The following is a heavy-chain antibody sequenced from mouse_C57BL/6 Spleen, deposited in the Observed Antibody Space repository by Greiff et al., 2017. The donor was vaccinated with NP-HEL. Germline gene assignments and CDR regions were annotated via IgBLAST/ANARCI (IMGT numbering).Heavy chain of an antibody. Sequence: QVQLQQPGAELVKPGASVKLSCKASGYTFTSCWMQWVKQRPGQGLEWIGEIDPSDSYTNYNQKFKGKATLTVDTSSSTAYMQLSSLTSEDSAVYYCARKGSAWFAYWGQGTLVTVSA. CDR2: IDPSDSYT. V-gene: IGHV1-50*01. CDR3: ARKGSAWFAY. CDR1: GYTFTSCW. D-gene: IGHD1-1*01. J-gene: IGHJ3*01.